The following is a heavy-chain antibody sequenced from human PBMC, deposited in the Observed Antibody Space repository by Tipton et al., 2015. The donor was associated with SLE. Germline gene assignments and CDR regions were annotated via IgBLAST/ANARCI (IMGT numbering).Heavy chain of an antibody. Sequence: TLSLTCTVSGGSISSGRYYWSWVRQPAGKGLGWIGRIYTSGRTNLNPPPKSRVTMSVDTPKNQFSRKLSSVTAADTAVYYCARDQDNWSPALFDIWGQGTMVTVSS. J-gene: IGHJ3*02. D-gene: IGHD1-20*01. CDR1: GGSISSGRYY. CDR3: ARDQDNWSPALFDI. V-gene: IGHV4-61*02. CDR2: IYTSGRT.